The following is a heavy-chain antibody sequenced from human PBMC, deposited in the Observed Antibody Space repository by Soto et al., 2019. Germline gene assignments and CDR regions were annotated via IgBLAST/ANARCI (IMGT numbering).Heavy chain of an antibody. CDR1: GGSISSGGYS. CDR2: IYHSGST. D-gene: IGHD1-26*01. Sequence: PSETLSLTCAVSGGSISSGGYSWSWIRQPPGKGLEWIGYIYHSGSTYYNPSLKSRVTISVDRSKNQFSPKLSSVTAADTAVYYCARAGVVGATALDYWGQGTLVTVSS. V-gene: IGHV4-30-2*01. J-gene: IGHJ4*02. CDR3: ARAGVVGATALDY.